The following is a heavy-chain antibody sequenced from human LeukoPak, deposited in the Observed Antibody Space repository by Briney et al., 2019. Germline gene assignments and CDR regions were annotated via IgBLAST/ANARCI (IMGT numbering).Heavy chain of an antibody. CDR1: GGSISSSSYY. CDR2: IYYSGST. Sequence: SETLSLTCTVSGGSISSSSYYWGWIRQPPGKGLEWIGSIYYSGSTYYNPSLKSRVTISVDTSKNQFSLKLSSVTVADTAVYYCARLSKLGGSYRGPMMDVWGQGTTVTVSS. J-gene: IGHJ6*02. CDR3: ARLSKLGGSYRGPMMDV. V-gene: IGHV4-39*01. D-gene: IGHD1-26*01.